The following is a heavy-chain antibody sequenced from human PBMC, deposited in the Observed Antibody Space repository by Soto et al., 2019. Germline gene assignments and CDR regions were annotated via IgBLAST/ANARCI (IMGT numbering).Heavy chain of an antibody. V-gene: IGHV3-74*01. CDR2: INSDGSST. D-gene: IGHD3-10*01. Sequence: GGSLRLSCAASGFTFSSYWMHWVRQAPGKGLVWVSRINSDGSSTSYAASVKGRFIISRDNAKHTRYLQMNSLRAKDTAVYYCAREPAIVVPAAIGAAPLYYYGSGSAQDAFDIWGPGTMVTVSS. CDR1: GFTFSSYW. J-gene: IGHJ3*02. CDR3: AREPAIVVPAAIGAAPLYYYGSGSAQDAFDI.